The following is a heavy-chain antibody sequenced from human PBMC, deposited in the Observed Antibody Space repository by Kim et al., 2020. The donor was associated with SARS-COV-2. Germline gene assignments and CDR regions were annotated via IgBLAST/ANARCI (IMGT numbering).Heavy chain of an antibody. D-gene: IGHD4-17*01. CDR1: GFTFSHYN. Sequence: GGSLRLSCAASGFTFSHYNMHWVRQAPGKGLEWVAVISYDGSNKYYADSVKGRFTISRDDSKNTLYLQMDSLRDEDTAVYYCVKVDYDDSVAYDYWGQGTLVTVSS. CDR3: VKVDYDDSVAYDY. J-gene: IGHJ4*02. V-gene: IGHV3-30*18. CDR2: ISYDGSNK.